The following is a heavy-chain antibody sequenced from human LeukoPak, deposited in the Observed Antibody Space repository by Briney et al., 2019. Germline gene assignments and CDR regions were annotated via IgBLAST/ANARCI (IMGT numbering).Heavy chain of an antibody. J-gene: IGHJ5*02. V-gene: IGHV3-33*01. CDR2: ISYDGINK. D-gene: IGHD3-10*01. CDR3: ARDFGSGADQ. CDR1: GLTFSSYG. Sequence: GRSLRLSCAASGLTFSSYGMHWVRQAPGKGLEWVAIISYDGINKYYADSVKGRFTISRDNSKNTLYLQMNSLRVEDTALYYCARDFGSGADQWGQGTLVIVSS.